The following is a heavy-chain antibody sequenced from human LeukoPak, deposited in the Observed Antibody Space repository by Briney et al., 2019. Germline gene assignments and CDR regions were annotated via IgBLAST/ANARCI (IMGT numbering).Heavy chain of an antibody. Sequence: GGSLRLSCAASGFTLSSYGMHWVRQAPGKGLEWVAFIRYDGSNKYYADSMKGRFTISRDNSKNTLYLQMNSLRAEDTAVYYCAKDLDIVVVVAATRGLGDYWGQGTLVTVSS. V-gene: IGHV3-30*02. CDR1: GFTLSSYG. CDR3: AKDLDIVVVVAATRGLGDY. D-gene: IGHD2-15*01. J-gene: IGHJ4*02. CDR2: IRYDGSNK.